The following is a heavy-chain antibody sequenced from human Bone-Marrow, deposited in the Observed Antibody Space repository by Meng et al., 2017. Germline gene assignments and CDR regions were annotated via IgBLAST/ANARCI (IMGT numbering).Heavy chain of an antibody. V-gene: IGHV1-46*01. Sequence: ASVKVSCKASGYTFTSYYMHWVRQAPGQGLEWMGIINPSGGSTSYAQKFQGRVTMTRDTSTSTVYMELSSLRSEDTAVYYCAKASSDGITFGGVIVILLDAFDIWGQGTMVTVSS. CDR1: GYTFTSYY. CDR2: INPSGGST. CDR3: AKASSDGITFGGVIVILLDAFDI. D-gene: IGHD3-16*02. J-gene: IGHJ3*02.